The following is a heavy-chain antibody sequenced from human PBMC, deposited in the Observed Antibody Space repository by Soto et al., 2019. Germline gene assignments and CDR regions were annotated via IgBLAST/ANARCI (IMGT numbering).Heavy chain of an antibody. CDR3: TSSGWYDDY. V-gene: IGHV3-15*07. CDR1: GFNFASTW. CDR2: IKSNIDGGAT. Sequence: EEHLVESGGGLVKPGGSLRLSCAASGFNFASTWMNWVRQAPGKGLEWVGRIKSNIDGGATDYAAPMKGRFFISRDDSKNTLYLQIKSLKAEDTAVYFCTSSGWYDDYWGQGTLVTVSS. D-gene: IGHD6-19*01. J-gene: IGHJ4*02.